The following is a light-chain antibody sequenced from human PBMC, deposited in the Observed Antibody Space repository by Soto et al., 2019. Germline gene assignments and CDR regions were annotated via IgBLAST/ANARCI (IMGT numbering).Light chain of an antibody. Sequence: QSALTQPASVSGSPGQSITISCTGTSSDVGGYNYVSWYQHHPGEAPKLMIYDVSNRPSGVSNRFSGSKSGKTASLTISGRQAEDEADYYCSSYTSSSTVVFGGGTKLTVL. CDR2: DVS. CDR3: SSYTSSSTVV. J-gene: IGLJ2*01. CDR1: SSDVGGYNY. V-gene: IGLV2-14*03.